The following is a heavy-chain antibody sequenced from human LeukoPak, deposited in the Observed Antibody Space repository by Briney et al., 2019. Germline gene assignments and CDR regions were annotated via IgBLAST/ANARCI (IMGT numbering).Heavy chain of an antibody. CDR3: AKDPQYCSSTSCYLETGQALDY. CDR2: ISGSGGST. CDR1: GFTFSSYA. Sequence: GGSLRLSCAASGFTFSSYAMSWVRQAPGKGLEWVSAISGSGGSTYYADSVKGRFTISRDNSKDTLYLQMNSLRAEDTAVYYCAKDPQYCSSTSCYLETGQALDYWGQGTLVTVSS. J-gene: IGHJ4*02. D-gene: IGHD2-2*01. V-gene: IGHV3-23*01.